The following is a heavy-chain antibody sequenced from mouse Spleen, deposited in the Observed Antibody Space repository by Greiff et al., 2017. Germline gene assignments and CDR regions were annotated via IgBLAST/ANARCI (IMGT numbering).Heavy chain of an antibody. D-gene: IGHD2-3*01. CDR1: GYTFTSYW. V-gene: IGHV1-69*01. Sequence: VQLQQSGAELVMPGASVKLSCKASGYTFTSYWMHWVKQRPGQGLEWIGEIDPSDSYTNYNQKFKGKATLTVDTSSSTAYMQLSSLTSEDSAVYYCTRDGAYAMDYWGQGTSVTVSS. J-gene: IGHJ4*01. CDR3: TRDGAYAMDY. CDR2: IDPSDSYT.